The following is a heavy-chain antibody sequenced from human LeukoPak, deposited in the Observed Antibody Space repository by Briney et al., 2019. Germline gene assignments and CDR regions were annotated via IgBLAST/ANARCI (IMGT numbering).Heavy chain of an antibody. Sequence: PSETLSLTCTVSGGSISTSSYYWGWIRQTPGKGLEWIGNLDSSGSTYYNPSLKSRVTISVGTSKNQFSLNLRSVTAADTAIYFCSRSHDYGGLYFYYYMDVRGKGTTVTVSS. CDR3: SRSHDYGGLYFYYYMDV. D-gene: IGHD4-23*01. V-gene: IGHV4-39*01. J-gene: IGHJ6*03. CDR2: LDSSGST. CDR1: GGSISTSSYY.